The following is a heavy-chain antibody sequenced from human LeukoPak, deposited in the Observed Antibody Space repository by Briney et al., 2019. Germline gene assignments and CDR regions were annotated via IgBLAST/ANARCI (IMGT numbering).Heavy chain of an antibody. V-gene: IGHV1-2*02. D-gene: IGHD1-26*01. J-gene: IGHJ4*02. CDR2: IDPNSGGT. Sequence: ASVKVSCKASGYTFTSYDINWVRQATGQGLEWMGRIDPNSGGTDYAQKFQDRINVTSDTSINTVYMELSRLRSDDTAVYYCARDKSIGWERYPPDYWGQGTLVTVSS. CDR1: GYTFTSYD. CDR3: ARDKSIGWERYPPDY.